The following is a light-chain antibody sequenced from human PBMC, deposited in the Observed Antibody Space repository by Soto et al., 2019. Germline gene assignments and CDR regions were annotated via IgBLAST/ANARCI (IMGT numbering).Light chain of an antibody. CDR3: SSYAGSNNLGV. CDR2: EVS. J-gene: IGLJ2*01. V-gene: IGLV2-8*01. Sequence: QSALTQPPSASGSPGQSVTISCTGTSSDVGGYNYVSWYQQHPGKAPKLMIYEVSKRPSGVPDRFSGSKSGNTASLTVSGLPAEDEAEYYCSSYAGSNNLGVFGGGTKLTVL. CDR1: SSDVGGYNY.